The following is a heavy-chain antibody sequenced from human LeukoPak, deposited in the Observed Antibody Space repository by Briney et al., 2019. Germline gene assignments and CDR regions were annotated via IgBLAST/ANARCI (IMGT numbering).Heavy chain of an antibody. J-gene: IGHJ4*02. D-gene: IGHD3-9*01. CDR2: INPSGDST. Sequence: ASVKVSCKASGYTFTSYYMHWVRQAPGQGLEWMGIINPSGDSTSYAQKFQGRVTMTRDTSTSTVYMELSSLRSEDTAVYYCARHAVQMYYDILTGYYPPNFDYWGQGTLVTVSS. V-gene: IGHV1-46*01. CDR3: ARHAVQMYYDILTGYYPPNFDY. CDR1: GYTFTSYY.